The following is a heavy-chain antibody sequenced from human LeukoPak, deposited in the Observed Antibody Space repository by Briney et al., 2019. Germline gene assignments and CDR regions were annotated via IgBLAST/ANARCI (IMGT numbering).Heavy chain of an antibody. CDR2: INSDGSSI. D-gene: IGHD5-12*01. CDR1: GFTFSSYW. V-gene: IGHV3-74*03. CDR3: AREGRVSGYDFDC. Sequence: GGSLRLSCAASGFTFSSYWMHWVRQAPGKGLVWVSRINSDGSSITYADSVKGRFTISRDNAKNTLYLQMNSLRVEDTAVCYCAREGRVSGYDFDCWGQGTLVTVSS. J-gene: IGHJ4*02.